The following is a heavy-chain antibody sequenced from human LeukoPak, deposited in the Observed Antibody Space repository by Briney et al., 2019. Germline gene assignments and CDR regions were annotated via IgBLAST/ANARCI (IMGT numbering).Heavy chain of an antibody. V-gene: IGHV3-30*02. CDR3: AKDLSYYDSSGYPDY. J-gene: IGHJ4*02. CDR2: IRYDGSNK. Sequence: GGSLRLSCAASGFTFSSYSMNWVRQAPGKGLEWVAFIRYDGSNKYYADSVKGRFTISRDNSKNTLYLQMNSLRAEDTAVYYCAKDLSYYDSSGYPDYWGQGTLVTVSS. CDR1: GFTFSSYS. D-gene: IGHD3-22*01.